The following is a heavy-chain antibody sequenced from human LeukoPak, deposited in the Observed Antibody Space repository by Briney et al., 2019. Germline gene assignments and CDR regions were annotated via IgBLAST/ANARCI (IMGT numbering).Heavy chain of an antibody. CDR1: GFTFSSYA. CDR2: ISYDGSNK. CDR3: ARELRVRMVRGAPDY. D-gene: IGHD3-10*01. V-gene: IGHV3-30*04. Sequence: GGSLRLSCAASGFTFSSYAMHWVRQAPGKGLEWVAVISYDGSNKYYADSVKGRFTISRDNSKNTLYLQMNSLRAEDTAVYYCARELRVRMVRGAPDYWGQGTLVTVSS. J-gene: IGHJ4*02.